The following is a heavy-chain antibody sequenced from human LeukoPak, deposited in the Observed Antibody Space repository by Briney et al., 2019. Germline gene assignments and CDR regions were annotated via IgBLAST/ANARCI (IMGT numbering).Heavy chain of an antibody. CDR2: ISSRGSTI. V-gene: IGHV3-48*03. Sequence: GGSLRLSCAASGFTFSSYEMNWVRQAPGKGLEWVSHISSRGSTIYYADSVKGRFTISRDNAKNSLYLQMNSLRAEDTAVYYCARVGWVLRYAFDIWGQGTMVTVSS. CDR3: ARVGWVLRYAFDI. D-gene: IGHD3-16*01. CDR1: GFTFSSYE. J-gene: IGHJ3*02.